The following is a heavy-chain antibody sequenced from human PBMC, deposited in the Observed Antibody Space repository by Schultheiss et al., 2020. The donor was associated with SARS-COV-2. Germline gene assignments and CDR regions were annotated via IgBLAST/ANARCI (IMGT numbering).Heavy chain of an antibody. V-gene: IGHV3-13*01. CDR1: GFTFSSYD. Sequence: GGSLRLSCAASGFTFSSYDMHWVRQATGKGLEWVSAIGTAGDTYYPGSVKGRFTISRENAKNSLYLQMNSLRAEDTAVYYCARDGGGYDFWSGYVGYYYYYMNVWGKGTTVTVSS. CDR2: IGTAGDT. D-gene: IGHD3-3*01. CDR3: ARDGGGYDFWSGYVGYYYYYMNV. J-gene: IGHJ6*03.